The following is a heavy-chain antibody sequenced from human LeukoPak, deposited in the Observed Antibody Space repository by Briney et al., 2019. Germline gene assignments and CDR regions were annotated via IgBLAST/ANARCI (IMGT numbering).Heavy chain of an antibody. CDR2: IIPIFGTA. CDR1: GGTFSSYA. Sequence: GVSVKVSCKASGGTFSSYAISWVRQAPGQGLEWMGGIIPIFGTANYAQKFQGRVTITADESTSTAYMELSSLRSEDTAVYYCARDRSPYYYGSGLAFDYWGQGTLVTVSS. J-gene: IGHJ4*02. V-gene: IGHV1-69*13. D-gene: IGHD3-10*01. CDR3: ARDRSPYYYGSGLAFDY.